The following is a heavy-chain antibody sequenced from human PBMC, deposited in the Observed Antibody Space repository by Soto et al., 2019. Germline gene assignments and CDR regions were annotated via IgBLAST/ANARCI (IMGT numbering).Heavy chain of an antibody. CDR2: IIPIFGTA. Sequence: SVKVSCKASGGTFSSYAISWVRQAPGQGLEWMGGIIPIFGTANYAQKFQGRVTITADESTSTAYMELSSLRSEDTAVYYCARDGSSVHWDLYSGYDYIVHYYSMDVWGQGTTVTVSS. D-gene: IGHD5-12*01. J-gene: IGHJ6*02. CDR1: GGTFSSYA. V-gene: IGHV1-69*13. CDR3: ARDGSSVHWDLYSGYDYIVHYYSMDV.